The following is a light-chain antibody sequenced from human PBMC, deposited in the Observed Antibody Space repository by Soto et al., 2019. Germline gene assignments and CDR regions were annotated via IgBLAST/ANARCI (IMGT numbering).Light chain of an antibody. Sequence: QSALTQPASVSGSPGQSITISCTGTSSDVGSYNLVSWYQQHPGKAPKLMIYEGSKRPSGVSNRFSGSKSGNTASLTISGXXAEDEADYYCCSYAGSNSYVXGTGTKLTVL. CDR1: SSDVGSYNL. CDR2: EGS. CDR3: CSYAGSNSYV. V-gene: IGLV2-23*01. J-gene: IGLJ1*01.